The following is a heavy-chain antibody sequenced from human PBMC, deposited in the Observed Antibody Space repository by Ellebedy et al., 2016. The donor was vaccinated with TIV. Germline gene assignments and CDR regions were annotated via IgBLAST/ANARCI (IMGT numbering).Heavy chain of an antibody. CDR3: TRTLWFGELAFDY. D-gene: IGHD3-10*01. V-gene: IGHV4-39*01. CDR1: GGSISSSDYY. Sequence: MPSETLSLTCTVSGGSISSSDYYWGWVRQSPGEGLEWSGSIYYTGSTFYHPSLKSRVTISVHTSKNQFSLNLSSVTAADTAVYYCTRTLWFGELAFDYWGQGTLVTVSS. J-gene: IGHJ4*02. CDR2: IYYTGST.